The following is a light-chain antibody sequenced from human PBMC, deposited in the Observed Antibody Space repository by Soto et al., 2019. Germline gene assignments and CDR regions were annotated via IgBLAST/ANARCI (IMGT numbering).Light chain of an antibody. CDR1: QIISTY. J-gene: IGKJ1*01. V-gene: IGKV1-39*01. CDR2: AAS. CDR3: QQNYSTPWT. Sequence: DIQVTQSPSSLSASVGDRVTITCRASQIISTYLNWYQQRPGKPPKLVIYAASTLQSGVPSRFSGSGSGTDFTLTISSLQPEDFATYYCQQNYSTPWTFGQGTKVEIK.